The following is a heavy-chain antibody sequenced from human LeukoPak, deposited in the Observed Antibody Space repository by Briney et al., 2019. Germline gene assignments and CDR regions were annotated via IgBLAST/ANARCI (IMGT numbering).Heavy chain of an antibody. Sequence: GGSLRLSCAASGFTFSSYAMSWVPQAPGKGLEWVSAISGSGGSTYYADSVKGRFTISRDNSKNTLYLQMNSLRAEDTAVYYCAKANMVRGVTLKFDYWGQGTLVTVSS. CDR1: GFTFSSYA. CDR3: AKANMVRGVTLKFDY. CDR2: ISGSGGST. D-gene: IGHD3-10*01. J-gene: IGHJ4*02. V-gene: IGHV3-23*01.